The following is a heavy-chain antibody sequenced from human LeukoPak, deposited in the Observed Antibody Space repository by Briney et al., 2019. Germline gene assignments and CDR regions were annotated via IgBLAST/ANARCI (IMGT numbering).Heavy chain of an antibody. Sequence: GRSLRLSCAASGFTFRIYGMHWVRQAPGKGLEWVAVIWYDGSNKYYADSVKGRFTISRDNSKNTLYLQMNSLRAEDTAVYYCARSGSYDYVWGSYRSRAFDIWGQGTMVTVSS. CDR3: ARSGSYDYVWGSYRSRAFDI. J-gene: IGHJ3*02. CDR2: IWYDGSNK. CDR1: GFTFRIYG. D-gene: IGHD3-16*02. V-gene: IGHV3-33*08.